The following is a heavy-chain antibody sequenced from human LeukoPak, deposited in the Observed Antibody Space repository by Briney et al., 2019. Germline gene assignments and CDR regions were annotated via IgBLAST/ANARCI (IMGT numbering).Heavy chain of an antibody. V-gene: IGHV3-7*01. CDR1: GFTFSSYW. J-gene: IGHJ4*02. Sequence: PGGSLRLSCAASGFTFSSYWMHWVRQAPGKGLEWVANIKQDGSEKYYVDSVKGRFTISRDNAKNSLYLQMNSLRAEDTAVYYCARDVARLSVEYYYDSSGYYWGQGTLVTVSS. CDR2: IKQDGSEK. CDR3: ARDVARLSVEYYYDSSGYY. D-gene: IGHD3-22*01.